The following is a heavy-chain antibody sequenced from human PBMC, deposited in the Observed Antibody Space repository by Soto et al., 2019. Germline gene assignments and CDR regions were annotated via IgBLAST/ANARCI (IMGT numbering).Heavy chain of an antibody. Sequence: SETLSLTCTVSGGSISRYYWSWIRQPPGRGLEWIGYIYYSGSTNYNPSLKSRVTISVDTSKNQFSLKLSSVTAADTAVYYCARLPRVEDYDILTGYRYYYHGMDVWGQGTTVNASS. CDR2: IYYSGST. CDR1: GGSISRYY. D-gene: IGHD3-9*01. V-gene: IGHV4-59*08. J-gene: IGHJ6*02. CDR3: ARLPRVEDYDILTGYRYYYHGMDV.